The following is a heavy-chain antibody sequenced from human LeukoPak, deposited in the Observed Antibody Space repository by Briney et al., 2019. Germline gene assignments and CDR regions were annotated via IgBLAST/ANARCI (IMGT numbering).Heavy chain of an antibody. J-gene: IGHJ4*02. CDR2: IYYSGST. CDR3: AREATTVTSTGFDY. D-gene: IGHD4-17*01. V-gene: IGHV4-31*03. CDR1: GGSISSGGYY. Sequence: KPSETLSLTCTVSGGSISSGGYYWSWIRQHPGKGLEWIGYIYYSGSTYYNPSLKSRVTISVDTSKNQFSLKLSSVTAADTAVYYCAREATTVTSTGFDYWGQGTLVTVSS.